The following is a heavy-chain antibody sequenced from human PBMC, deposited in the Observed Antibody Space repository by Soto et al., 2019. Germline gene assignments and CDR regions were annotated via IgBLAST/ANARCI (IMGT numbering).Heavy chain of an antibody. CDR3: ARRAETNGWNGFGADKYYFDF. V-gene: IGHV1-8*02. Sequence: ASVKVSCKASGYTFTSYGISWVRQAPGQGLEWMGWMNPNTGNSGYAQKFQGRVTVTSDTSINTVYMELSSLRSEDTAVYYCARRAETNGWNGFGADKYYFDFWGQGTLVTVSS. D-gene: IGHD1-1*01. CDR1: GYTFTSYG. CDR2: MNPNTGNS. J-gene: IGHJ4*02.